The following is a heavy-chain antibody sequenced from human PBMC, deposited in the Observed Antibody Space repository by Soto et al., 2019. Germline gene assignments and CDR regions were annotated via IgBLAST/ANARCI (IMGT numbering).Heavy chain of an antibody. CDR3: AREGQYYHNIIGYYDS. CDR1: GFTFTDYF. J-gene: IGHJ5*01. D-gene: IGHD3-22*01. Sequence: QVQLVQSGTEVEKPGASVKVSCKTSGFTFTDYFIHWVRQAPGQGLEWLGCINPKSGGTSYAQKFQGCVTMTRDTSISTVYMELTRLRTDDTAVYYCAREGQYYHNIIGYYDSWGQGTLLTVSS. CDR2: INPKSGGT. V-gene: IGHV1-2*04.